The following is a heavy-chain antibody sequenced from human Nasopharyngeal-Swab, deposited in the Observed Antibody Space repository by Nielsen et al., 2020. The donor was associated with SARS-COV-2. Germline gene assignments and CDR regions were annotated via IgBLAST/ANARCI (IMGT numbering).Heavy chain of an antibody. J-gene: IGHJ5*02. CDR1: GYTFSRND. CDR2: MNPKSGDV. Sequence: ASVKVSCKSSGYTFSRNDINWVRQATGQGLEWMGWMNPKSGDVGYAQKFQGRVTMTRNTSTTTAYMELSSLRHEDTAVYYCARGAFGLGHSWFDPWGQGTLGTVSS. V-gene: IGHV1-8*01. CDR3: ARGAFGLGHSWFDP. D-gene: IGHD3/OR15-3a*01.